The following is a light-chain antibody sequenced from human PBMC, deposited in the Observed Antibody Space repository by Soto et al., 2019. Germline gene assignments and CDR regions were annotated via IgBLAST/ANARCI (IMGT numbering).Light chain of an antibody. CDR2: AAS. Sequence: VQMTQSPSSLSASVGARVTITCRASQGISNYLAWYQQKPGKVPKLLIYAASTLQSGVPSRFSGSGSGTDFTLTISSLQPEDVATYYCQKYNSAPPWTFGQGTKVDIK. V-gene: IGKV1-27*01. CDR3: QKYNSAPPWT. J-gene: IGKJ1*01. CDR1: QGISNY.